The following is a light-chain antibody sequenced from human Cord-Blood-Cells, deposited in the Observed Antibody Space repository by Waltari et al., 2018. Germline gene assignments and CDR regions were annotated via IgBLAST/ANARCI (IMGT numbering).Light chain of an antibody. CDR2: DVS. CDR1: SSDVGGYNY. Sequence: QSALTQPASVSGSPGQSITISCTGTSSDVGGYNYVSWYQQHTGKAPKLMIYDVSNRPSGVSNRFSGSKSGNTASLTISGLQAEDEADYYCSSYTSSSTYDFGTGTKVTVL. V-gene: IGLV2-14*01. J-gene: IGLJ1*01. CDR3: SSYTSSSTYD.